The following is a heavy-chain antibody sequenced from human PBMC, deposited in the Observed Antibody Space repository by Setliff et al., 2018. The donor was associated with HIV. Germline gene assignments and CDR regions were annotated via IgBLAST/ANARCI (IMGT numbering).Heavy chain of an antibody. J-gene: IGHJ6*03. V-gene: IGHV3-33*01. Sequence: GGSLRLSCAASGFTFDSYAMHWVRQAPGKGLEWVAVIWYDGRNEYYADSVKGRFTISRDISKNTLHLQMNSLRAEDTAVYYCARRGYSHGWEYFYYYLDVWGKGTTVTVSS. CDR3: ARRGYSHGWEYFYYYLDV. CDR1: GFTFDSYA. CDR2: IWYDGRNE. D-gene: IGHD5-18*01.